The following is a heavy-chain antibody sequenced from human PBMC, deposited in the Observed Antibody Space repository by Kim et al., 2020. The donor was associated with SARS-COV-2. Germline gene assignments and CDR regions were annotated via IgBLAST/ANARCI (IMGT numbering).Heavy chain of an antibody. Sequence: GRTTHYAAPEKGRFTISRDDSKNTVFLQMNSLKSDDTALYYCATGTSVGGWGQGTRVTVSS. V-gene: IGHV3-15*01. CDR3: ATGTSVGG. J-gene: IGHJ4*02. CDR2: GRTT. D-gene: IGHD1-26*01.